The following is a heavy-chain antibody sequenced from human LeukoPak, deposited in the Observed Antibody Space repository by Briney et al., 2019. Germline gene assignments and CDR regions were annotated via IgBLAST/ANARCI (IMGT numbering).Heavy chain of an antibody. D-gene: IGHD3-22*01. Sequence: SETLSLTCTVSGGSLSNYYWSWLRQPPGKGLEWIGYIYYSGSTNYNPSLKSRVTMSVDTSKNQFSLKLSSVTAADTAVYYCAGHDSSGTYFQHWGQGTLVTVSS. V-gene: IGHV4-59*01. CDR3: AGHDSSGTYFQH. CDR2: IYYSGST. J-gene: IGHJ1*01. CDR1: GGSLSNYY.